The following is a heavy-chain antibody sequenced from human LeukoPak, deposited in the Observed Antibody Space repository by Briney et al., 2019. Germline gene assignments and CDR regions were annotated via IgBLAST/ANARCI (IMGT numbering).Heavy chain of an antibody. Sequence: GGSLRLSCAASGFTFSSYTMTWVRQAPGKGLEWVSVISGSGGTTYYADSVKGRFTISRDNSKNTLYLQMNSLRAEDTAVYYCAKVRRLWFGELSHWGQGTLVTVSS. CDR2: ISGSGGTT. CDR1: GFTFSSYT. V-gene: IGHV3-23*01. J-gene: IGHJ4*02. CDR3: AKVRRLWFGELSH. D-gene: IGHD3-10*01.